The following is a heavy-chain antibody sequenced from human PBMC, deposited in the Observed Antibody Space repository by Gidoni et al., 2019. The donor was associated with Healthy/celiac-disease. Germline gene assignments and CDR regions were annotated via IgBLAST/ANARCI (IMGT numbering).Heavy chain of an antibody. V-gene: IGHV4-31*03. CDR1: GGSISSGGYY. J-gene: IGHJ4*02. D-gene: IGHD2-15*01. CDR3: ARAYCSGGSCYGMGFDY. Sequence: QVQLQESGPGLVKPSQTLSLTCTVSGGSISSGGYYWSWIRQHPGKGLEWIGYIYYSGSTYYNPSLKSRVTISVDTSKNQFSLKLSSVTAADTAVYYCARAYCSGGSCYGMGFDYWGQGTLVTVSS. CDR2: IYYSGST.